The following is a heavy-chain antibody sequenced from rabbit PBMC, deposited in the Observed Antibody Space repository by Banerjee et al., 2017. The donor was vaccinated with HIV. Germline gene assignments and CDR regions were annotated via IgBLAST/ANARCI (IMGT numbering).Heavy chain of an antibody. Sequence: QSLEESGGDLVKPGTSLTLTCTASGIDFSSYYWICWVRQAPGKGLEWIACIYSSSSGTTYYASWAKGRFTISKTSSTTVTLQMTSLTAADTATYFCARAVDVNNYYNLWGQGTLVTVS. J-gene: IGHJ4*01. D-gene: IGHD1-1*01. V-gene: IGHV1S40*01. CDR3: ARAVDVNNYYNL. CDR1: GIDFSSYYW. CDR2: IYSSSSGTT.